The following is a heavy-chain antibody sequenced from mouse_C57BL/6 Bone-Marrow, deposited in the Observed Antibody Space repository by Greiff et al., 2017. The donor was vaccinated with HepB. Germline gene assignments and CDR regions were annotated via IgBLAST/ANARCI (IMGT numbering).Heavy chain of an antibody. D-gene: IGHD2-1*01. Sequence: VQLQQPGAELVMPGASVKLSCKASGYTFTSYWMHWVKQRPGQGLEWIGELDPSDSYTNYNQKFKGKSTLTVDKSSSTAYMQLSSLTSEDSAVYYCARIYYGNLAWFAYWGQGTLVTVSA. CDR1: GYTFTSYW. J-gene: IGHJ3*01. CDR3: ARIYYGNLAWFAY. V-gene: IGHV1-69*01. CDR2: LDPSDSYT.